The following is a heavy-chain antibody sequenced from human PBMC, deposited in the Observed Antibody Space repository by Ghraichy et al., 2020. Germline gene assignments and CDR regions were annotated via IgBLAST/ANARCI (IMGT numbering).Heavy chain of an antibody. Sequence: SGPTLVKPTQTLTLTCTFSGFSLSTSGMCVSWIRQPPGKALEWLALIDWDDDKYYSTSLKTRLTISKDTSKNQVVLTMTNMDPVDTATYYCARILDNYDSSGSHGMDVWGQGTTVTVSS. CDR2: IDWDDDK. V-gene: IGHV2-70*01. CDR3: ARILDNYDSSGSHGMDV. CDR1: GFSLSTSGMC. J-gene: IGHJ6*02. D-gene: IGHD3-22*01.